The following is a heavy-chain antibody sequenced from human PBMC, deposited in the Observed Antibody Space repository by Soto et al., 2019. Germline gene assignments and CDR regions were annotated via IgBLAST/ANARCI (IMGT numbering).Heavy chain of an antibody. CDR1: GFTFSSYG. J-gene: IGHJ3*02. Sequence: PGGSLRLSCAASGFTFSSYGMHWVRQAPGKGLEWVAVISYDGSNKYYADSVKGRFTISRDNSKNTLYLQMNSLRAEDTAVYYCAKGFPIIITFGGVIVGPDAFDIWGQGTMVTVSS. D-gene: IGHD3-16*02. CDR3: AKGFPIIITFGGVIVGPDAFDI. V-gene: IGHV3-30*18. CDR2: ISYDGSNK.